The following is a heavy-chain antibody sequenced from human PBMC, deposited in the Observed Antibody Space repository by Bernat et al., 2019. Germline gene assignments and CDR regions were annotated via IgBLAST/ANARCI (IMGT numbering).Heavy chain of an antibody. CDR2: ISFSSGGST. V-gene: IGHV3-23*01. CDR1: GFTFTNYA. Sequence: EVQLLESGGGLVQPGGSLRLSCAASGFTFTNYAMSWVRQAPGKGLEWVSTISFSSGGSTYYADSVKGRFTISRDNSKNTLYLQMNSLRAEDTAVYYCAKDYGDYLGFDLWGRGTLVTVSS. J-gene: IGHJ2*01. D-gene: IGHD4-17*01. CDR3: AKDYGDYLGFDL.